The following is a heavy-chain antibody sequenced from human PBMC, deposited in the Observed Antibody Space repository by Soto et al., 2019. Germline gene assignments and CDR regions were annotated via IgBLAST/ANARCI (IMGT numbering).Heavy chain of an antibody. CDR3: ARGYYGSGIPLAEDY. J-gene: IGHJ4*02. D-gene: IGHD3-10*01. CDR2: ISAYNGNT. V-gene: IGHV1-18*01. CDR1: GYTFTSYG. Sequence: ASVKVSCKASGYTFTSYGISWVRQAPGQGLEWMGWISAYNGNTNYAQKLQGRVTMTTDTSTRTAYMVLRSVRSDDTAVYYCARGYYGSGIPLAEDYWGQGTLVTVSS.